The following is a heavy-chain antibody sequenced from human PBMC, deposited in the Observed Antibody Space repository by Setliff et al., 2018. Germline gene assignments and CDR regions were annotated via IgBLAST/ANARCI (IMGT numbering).Heavy chain of an antibody. Sequence: SETLSLTCTVSGASVSSSSHYWGWIRQPPGKGLEWIGSIYHTGSTYYNPSLKSRVTISADMPKNQFSLNLSSVTAADTAVYYCARVLTTVTDANSWGQGTLVTVSS. D-gene: IGHD4-17*01. CDR1: GASVSSSSHY. V-gene: IGHV4-39*01. J-gene: IGHJ4*02. CDR3: ARVLTTVTDANS. CDR2: IYHTGST.